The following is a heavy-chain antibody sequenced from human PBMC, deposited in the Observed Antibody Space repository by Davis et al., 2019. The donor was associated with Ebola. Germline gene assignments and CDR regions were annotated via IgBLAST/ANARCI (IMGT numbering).Heavy chain of an antibody. CDR2: IYYSGST. Sequence: MPSETLSLTCTVSGGSISSSSYYWGWIRQPPGKGLEWIGSIYYSGSTYYNPSLKSRVTISVDTSKNQFSLKLSSVTAADTAVYYCARLSQVDVVATIRLGYFDYWGQGTLVTVSS. V-gene: IGHV4-39*01. CDR3: ARLSQVDVVATIRLGYFDY. D-gene: IGHD5-12*01. CDR1: GGSISSSSYY. J-gene: IGHJ4*02.